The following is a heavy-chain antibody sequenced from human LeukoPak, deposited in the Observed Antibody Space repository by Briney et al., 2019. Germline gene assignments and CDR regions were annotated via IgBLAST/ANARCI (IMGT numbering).Heavy chain of an antibody. D-gene: IGHD1-26*01. CDR3: ARETGATIDY. V-gene: IGHV1-2*02. Sequence: ASVKVSCKASGYTFTGYYMNGGRQAPGQGLEWMGWINPNSGGTNYAQKFQGRVTMTRDTSISTAYMELSRLRSDDAAVYYCARETGATIDYWGQGTLVTVSS. J-gene: IGHJ4*02. CDR1: GYTFTGYY. CDR2: INPNSGGT.